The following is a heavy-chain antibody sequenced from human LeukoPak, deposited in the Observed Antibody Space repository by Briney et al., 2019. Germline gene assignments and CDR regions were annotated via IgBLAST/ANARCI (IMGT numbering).Heavy chain of an antibody. CDR3: ARSHDGFDH. J-gene: IGHJ5*02. D-gene: IGHD5-24*01. CDR2: IGSNILTT. CDR1: GFIFGTYS. V-gene: IGHV3-48*01. Sequence: GGSLRLSCVGSGFIFGTYSMNWVRQAPGKRLEWVSYIGSNILTTHYSDSVKGRLTISRDNVKNSVYLQMSSLRGDDTAIYYCARSHDGFDHWGQGTLVTVSS.